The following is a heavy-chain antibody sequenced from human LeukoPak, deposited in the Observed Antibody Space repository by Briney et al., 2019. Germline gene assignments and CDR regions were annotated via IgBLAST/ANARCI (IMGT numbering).Heavy chain of an antibody. CDR1: GFTLSAYY. CDR3: AKDLGATGAMVTY. CDR2: ISDSATTI. V-gene: IGHV3-11*01. J-gene: IGHJ4*02. Sequence: GGSLRLSCAASGFTLSAYYMNWIRQAPGKGLEWVSFISDSATTIYYADSVKGRFTISRDSANNSLYLQMNNLRIEDTAVYYCAKDLGATGAMVTYWGQGTLVTVSS. D-gene: IGHD5-18*01.